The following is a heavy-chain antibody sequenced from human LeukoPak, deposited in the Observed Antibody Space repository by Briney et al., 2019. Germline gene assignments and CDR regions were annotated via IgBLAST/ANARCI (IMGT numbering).Heavy chain of an antibody. CDR2: MNPNSGNT. D-gene: IGHD3-9*01. CDR3: ARAYYDILTGYDY. CDR1: GYTFTSYD. V-gene: IGHV1-8*01. J-gene: IGHJ4*02. Sequence: ASVKVSCKASGYTFTSYDINWARQATGQGLEWMGWMNPNSGNTGYAQKFQGRVTMTRNTSISTAYMELSSLRSEDTAVYYCARAYYDILTGYDYWGQGTLVTVSS.